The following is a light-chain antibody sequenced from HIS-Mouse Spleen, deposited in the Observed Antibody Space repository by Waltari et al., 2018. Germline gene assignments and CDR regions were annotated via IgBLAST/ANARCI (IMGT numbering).Light chain of an antibody. CDR3: QQYYSTPRFT. CDR2: WAS. CDR1: QCVLYSSNNKKY. Sequence: DIVMTQSPDSLAVSLGEWATSNFKSSQCVLYSSNNKKYLSWNQQNPGQPPKLLIYWASTRESGVPDRFSGSGYGTDYTLTISSLQAEDVAVYYCQQYYSTPRFTFGPGTKVDI. V-gene: IGKV4-1*01. J-gene: IGKJ3*01.